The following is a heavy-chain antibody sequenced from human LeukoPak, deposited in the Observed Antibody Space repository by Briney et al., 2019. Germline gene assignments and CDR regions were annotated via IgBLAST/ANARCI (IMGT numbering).Heavy chain of an antibody. V-gene: IGHV4-30-4*08. J-gene: IGHJ2*01. Sequence: SETLSLTCTVSGDSVSSGSYYWSWIRQPPGKGLEWIGYIYYSGSTYYNPSLKSRVTISVDTSKNQFSLKLNSVTAADTAVYYCAREVPWVWNFDLWGRGTLVTVSS. CDR1: GDSVSSGSYY. CDR3: AREVPWVWNFDL. D-gene: IGHD1-26*01. CDR2: IYYSGST.